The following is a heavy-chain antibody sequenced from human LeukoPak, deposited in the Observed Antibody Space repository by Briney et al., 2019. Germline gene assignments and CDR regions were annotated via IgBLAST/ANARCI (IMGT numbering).Heavy chain of an antibody. CDR2: VYTSGST. V-gene: IGHV4-4*07. D-gene: IGHD6-13*01. CDR1: GGSISSYY. J-gene: IGHJ4*02. CDR3: ARDSLNSSQNNFDY. Sequence: PSETLSLTCTVSGGSISSYYWSWIRQPAGKGLEWIGRVYTSGSTNYNPSLKSRVTMSVDTSKNQFSLKLSSVTAADTAVYYCARDSLNSSQNNFDYWGQGTLVTVSS.